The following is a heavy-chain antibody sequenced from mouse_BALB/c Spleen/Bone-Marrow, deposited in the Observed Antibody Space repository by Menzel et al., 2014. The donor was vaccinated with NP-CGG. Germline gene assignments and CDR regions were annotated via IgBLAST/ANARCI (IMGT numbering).Heavy chain of an antibody. CDR3: ARSGNFFDY. J-gene: IGHJ2*01. CDR1: GYSITSGFA. Sequence: EVQLVESGPGLVKPSQSLSLTCTVTGYSITSGFAWNWIRQFPGNNLEWMGYITSSGRTSYHPSLKGRISITRDTSKNQVFLQLNSVTTEDTATYYCARSGNFFDYWGQGTTLTVSS. CDR2: ITSSGRT. D-gene: IGHD1-3*01. V-gene: IGHV3-2*02.